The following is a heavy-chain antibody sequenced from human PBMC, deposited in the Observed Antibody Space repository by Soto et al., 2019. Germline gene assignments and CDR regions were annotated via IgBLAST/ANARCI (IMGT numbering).Heavy chain of an antibody. J-gene: IGHJ4*02. CDR3: AKDRRAGGNYGFYSDF. CDR1: GFTFSSYG. D-gene: IGHD1-7*01. CDR2: SSATGAGT. Sequence: EVQLLESGGGLVQPGGSLRLSCAASGFTFSSYGMTWVRQAPGKGLEWVSFSSATGAGTYYADSVKGRFTISGDNSKNTLYLQMTSLRADDTAVYYCAKDRRAGGNYGFYSDFWSQGALVIVSS. V-gene: IGHV3-23*01.